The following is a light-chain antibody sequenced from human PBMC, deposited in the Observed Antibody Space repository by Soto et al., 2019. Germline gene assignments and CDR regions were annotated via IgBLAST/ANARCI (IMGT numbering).Light chain of an antibody. CDR1: QSISYW. Sequence: DIQMTQSPSTLSASVGDRVTITCRASQSISYWLAWYQQKPGKAPNLLIYKAPSLESGVPSRFSGSGSGTEFTLTISSLQPDDFATYYCQQYNSYWTFGQGTKVEIK. CDR2: KAP. V-gene: IGKV1-5*03. J-gene: IGKJ1*01. CDR3: QQYNSYWT.